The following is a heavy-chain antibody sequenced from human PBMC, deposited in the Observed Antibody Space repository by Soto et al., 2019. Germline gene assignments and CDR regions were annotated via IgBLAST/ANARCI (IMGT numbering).Heavy chain of an antibody. CDR2: IYPGDSDT. V-gene: IGHV5-51*01. J-gene: IGHJ4*02. CDR3: ARHSHCSSTSCYTRVYYYNGNVSHSNSAFDY. D-gene: IGHD2-2*02. CDR1: GYSFTSYW. Sequence: GESLKISCKGSGYSFTSYWIGWVRQMPGKGLEWMGIIYPGDSDTRYSPSFQGQVTISADKSISTAYLQWSSLKASDTAMYYCARHSHCSSTSCYTRVYYYNGNVSHSNSAFDYWGLGTRVTVSS.